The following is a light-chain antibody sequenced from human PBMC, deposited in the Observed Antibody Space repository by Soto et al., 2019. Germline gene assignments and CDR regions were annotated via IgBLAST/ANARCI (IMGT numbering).Light chain of an antibody. V-gene: IGLV2-14*01. Sequence: SVLAQPASVSGSPGQSITISCSGTMRDVGAYNLVSWYQQHPGTAPKLIIYEVRNRPSGISSRFSGSRPGNTASLTISGLQSEDEGDYYCSAYTARSTLVFGGGTKVTVL. CDR1: MRDVGAYNL. CDR3: SAYTARSTLV. J-gene: IGLJ3*02. CDR2: EVR.